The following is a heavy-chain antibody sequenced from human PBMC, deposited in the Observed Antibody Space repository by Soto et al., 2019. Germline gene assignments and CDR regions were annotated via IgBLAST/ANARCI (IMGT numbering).Heavy chain of an antibody. V-gene: IGHV3-21*01. Sequence: EVQLVESGGGLVKPGGSLRLSCVASGFTFSGYSINWVRQAPGKGLEWVSYISGPSIYIYYADSVKGRFTISRDNATIAVYRQMNSLRAEDTAVYYCARGFRNGFNVWGQGTTVSVSS. J-gene: IGHJ6*02. CDR2: ISGPSIYI. CDR1: GFTFSGYS. CDR3: ARGFRNGFNV. D-gene: IGHD2-8*01.